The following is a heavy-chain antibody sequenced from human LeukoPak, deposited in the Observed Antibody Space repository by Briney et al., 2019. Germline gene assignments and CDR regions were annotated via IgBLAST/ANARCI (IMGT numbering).Heavy chain of an antibody. J-gene: IGHJ4*02. CDR1: GYSFPSYW. CDR3: ARQWGGSGQDYDY. Sequence: GESLQISCKGSGYSFPSYWIGWVRQVPGKGLEWMGIIYPGDSERRYSPSFQGQVTISVDKSISTAYLQWSSLKASDTAMYFCARQWGGSGQDYDYWGQGTLVTVSS. D-gene: IGHD6-19*01. CDR2: IYPGDSER. V-gene: IGHV5-51*01.